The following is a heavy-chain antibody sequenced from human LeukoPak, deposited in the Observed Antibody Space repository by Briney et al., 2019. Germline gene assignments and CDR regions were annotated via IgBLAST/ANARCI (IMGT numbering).Heavy chain of an antibody. V-gene: IGHV4-4*07. CDR3: ARGPITMVRGANYFDY. CDR1: GGSISSYY. CDR2: IYTSGST. D-gene: IGHD3-10*01. Sequence: SETLSLTCTVSGGSISSYYWSWIRQPAGKGLEWIGRIYTSGSTNYNPSLKSRVTMSVDTSKNQFSLQLSSVTAADTAVYYCARGPITMVRGANYFDYWGQGTLVTVSS. J-gene: IGHJ4*02.